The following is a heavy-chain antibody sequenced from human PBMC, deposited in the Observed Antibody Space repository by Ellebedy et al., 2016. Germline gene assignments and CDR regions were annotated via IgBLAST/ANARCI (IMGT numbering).Heavy chain of an antibody. Sequence: SETLSLTCAVYGGSFSGYYWSWIRQPPGKGLEWIGEINHSGSTNYNPSLKSRVTISVDTSKNQFSLKLSSVTAADTAVYYCARHGELWGYYDSRAWGWFDPWGQGTLVTVSS. D-gene: IGHD3-22*01. CDR3: ARHGELWGYYDSRAWGWFDP. CDR2: INHSGST. J-gene: IGHJ5*02. V-gene: IGHV4-34*01. CDR1: GGSFSGYY.